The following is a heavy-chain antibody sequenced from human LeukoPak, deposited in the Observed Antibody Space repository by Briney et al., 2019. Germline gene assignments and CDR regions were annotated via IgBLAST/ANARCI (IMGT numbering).Heavy chain of an antibody. J-gene: IGHJ4*02. CDR1: GHSFTNSW. Sequence: GESLKISCKGSGHSFTNSWIAWVRQKSGKGLEWMGIIYPDDSDTRYSPSFQGQVTISVDKSISTAYLQWSSLRASDTAMYYCARRDYISAYGQDILDYWGQGTLVTVSS. CDR2: IYPDDSDT. CDR3: ARRDYISAYGQDILDY. D-gene: IGHD3-22*01. V-gene: IGHV5-51*01.